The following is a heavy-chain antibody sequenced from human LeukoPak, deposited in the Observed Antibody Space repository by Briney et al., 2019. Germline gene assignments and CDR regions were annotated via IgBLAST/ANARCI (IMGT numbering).Heavy chain of an antibody. CDR2: IKQDGSEK. CDR1: GFTFSSYW. J-gene: IGHJ6*03. Sequence: GGSLRLSCAASGFTFSSYWMSWVRQAPGKGLEWVANIKQDGSEKYYVDSVKGRFTISRDNSKNSLYLQMNSLRGEDTALYYCAKGASMGCSGYDFLDYHYMDVWGKGTTVTV. CDR3: AKGASMGCSGYDFLDYHYMDV. D-gene: IGHD5-12*01. V-gene: IGHV3-7*03.